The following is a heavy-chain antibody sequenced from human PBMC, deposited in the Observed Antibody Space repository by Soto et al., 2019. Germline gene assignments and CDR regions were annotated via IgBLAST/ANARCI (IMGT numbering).Heavy chain of an antibody. V-gene: IGHV4-61*01. CDR2: IYYSGST. J-gene: IGHJ4*02. Sequence: PSETLSLNCTVSGVSIHSSSYYCSCIRQPPGKGLEWIGYIYYSGSTNYNPSLKSRVTISVDTSKNQFSLKLSSVTAADTAVYYCVADILTGPFDYWGQGTLVTVSS. CDR1: GVSIHSSSYY. CDR3: VADILTGPFDY. D-gene: IGHD3-9*01.